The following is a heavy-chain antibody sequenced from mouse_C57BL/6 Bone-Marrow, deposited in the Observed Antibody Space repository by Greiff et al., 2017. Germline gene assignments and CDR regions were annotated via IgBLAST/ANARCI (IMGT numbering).Heavy chain of an antibody. Sequence: QVQLQQPGAELVRPGSSVKLSCKASGYTFTSYWMDCVKQRPGQGLEWIGNIYPSDSETHYNQKFKDKATLTVDKSSSTAYMQLSSLTSEDSAVYYCATTVVNYAMDYWGQGTSVTVSS. CDR3: ATTVVNYAMDY. CDR1: GYTFTSYW. D-gene: IGHD1-1*01. V-gene: IGHV1-61*01. CDR2: IYPSDSET. J-gene: IGHJ4*01.